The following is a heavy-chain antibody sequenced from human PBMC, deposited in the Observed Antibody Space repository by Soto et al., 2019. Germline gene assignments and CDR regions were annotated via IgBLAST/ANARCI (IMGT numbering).Heavy chain of an antibody. CDR3: ARGPQGYFDY. CDR2: IYYSGST. Sequence: SETLSLTCTVSGGSISSYYWSWIRQPPGKGLEWIGYIYYSGSTNYNPSLKSRVTISVDTSKNQFSLKLSSVAAADTAVYYCARGPQGYFDYWGQGTRVTVAS. V-gene: IGHV4-59*01. CDR1: GGSISSYY. J-gene: IGHJ4*02.